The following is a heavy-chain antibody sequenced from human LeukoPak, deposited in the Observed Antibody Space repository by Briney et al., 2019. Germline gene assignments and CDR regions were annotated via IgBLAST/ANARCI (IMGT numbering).Heavy chain of an antibody. CDR2: IIPIFGTA. D-gene: IGHD3-10*01. CDR1: GGTFSSYA. Sequence: AASVKVSCKASGGTFSSYAISWVRQAPGQGLEWMGGIIPIFGTANYAQKFQGRVTITADESTSTAYMELSSLRSEDTAVYYCARVTMVRGVIGFDYWGQGTLVTVSS. CDR3: ARVTMVRGVIGFDY. J-gene: IGHJ4*02. V-gene: IGHV1-69*13.